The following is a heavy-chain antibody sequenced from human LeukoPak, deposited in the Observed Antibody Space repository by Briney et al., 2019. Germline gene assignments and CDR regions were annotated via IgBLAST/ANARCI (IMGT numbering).Heavy chain of an antibody. J-gene: IGHJ6*02. CDR1: GYTFTSHD. CDR2: MNPNSGNT. CDR3: ARGQTYYDLYYYYGMDV. Sequence: ASVKVSCKASGYTFTSHDINWVRQATGQGLEWMGWMNPNSGNTGYAQKFQGRVTMTRNTSISTAYMELSSLRSEDTAVYYCARGQTYYDLYYYYGMDVWGQGTTVTVSS. D-gene: IGHD3-3*01. V-gene: IGHV1-8*01.